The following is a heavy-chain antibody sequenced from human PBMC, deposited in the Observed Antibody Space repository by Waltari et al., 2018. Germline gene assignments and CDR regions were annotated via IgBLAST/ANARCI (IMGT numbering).Heavy chain of an antibody. D-gene: IGHD1-1*01. CDR1: GGSFRGYY. J-gene: IGHJ4*02. CDR3: ARGDGTGKYGY. Sequence: QVQLQQWGAGLLKPSETLSLTCAVYGGSFRGYYWSWIRQPPGKGLEWIGKTTDSERTNYNPSLKSRFSISVDTSKNQFSLTVFSVTAADAAVYYCARGDGTGKYGYWGQGTRVTVSS. V-gene: IGHV4-34*02. CDR2: TTDSERT.